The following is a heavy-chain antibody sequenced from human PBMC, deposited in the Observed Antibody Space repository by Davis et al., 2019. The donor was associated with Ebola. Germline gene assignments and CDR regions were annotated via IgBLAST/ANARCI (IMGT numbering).Heavy chain of an antibody. V-gene: IGHV6-1*01. Sequence: SQTLSLTCAISGDSVSSNSAAWNWIRQSPSRGLEWLGRTYYRSKWYNDYAVSVKSRITINPDTSKNQFSLKLSSVTAADTAVYYCAKHRWFAVPAAILFDPWGQGTLVTVSS. D-gene: IGHD2-2*01. J-gene: IGHJ5*02. CDR2: TYYRSKWYN. CDR3: AKHRWFAVPAAILFDP. CDR1: GDSVSSNSAA.